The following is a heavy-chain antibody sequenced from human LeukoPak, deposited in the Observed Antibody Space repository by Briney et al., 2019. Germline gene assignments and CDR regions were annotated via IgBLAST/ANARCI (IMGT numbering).Heavy chain of an antibody. CDR2: ISSSGSTI. Sequence: GGSLRLSCAASGFTFSSYEMNWVRQAPGKGLEWVSYISSSGSTIYYADSVKGRFTISRDNAKNSLYLQMNSLRAEDTAVYYCARSIKGIAAAGTRSWFDPWGQGTLVTVSS. J-gene: IGHJ5*02. CDR3: ARSIKGIAAAGTRSWFDP. CDR1: GFTFSSYE. D-gene: IGHD6-13*01. V-gene: IGHV3-48*03.